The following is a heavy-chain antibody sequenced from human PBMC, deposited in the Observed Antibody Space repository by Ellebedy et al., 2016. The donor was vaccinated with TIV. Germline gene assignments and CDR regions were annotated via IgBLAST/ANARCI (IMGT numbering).Heavy chain of an antibody. CDR2: IYYSGST. D-gene: IGHD6-19*01. V-gene: IGHV4-61*05. Sequence: SETLSLTCTVSGGSISSSSYYWGWIRQPPGKGLEWIGYIYYSGSTNYNPSLKSRVTISIDTSKNQFSLKLSSVTAADTAVYYCARGDNSGWLLFDYWGQGTLVTVSS. CDR3: ARGDNSGWLLFDY. J-gene: IGHJ4*02. CDR1: GGSISSSSYY.